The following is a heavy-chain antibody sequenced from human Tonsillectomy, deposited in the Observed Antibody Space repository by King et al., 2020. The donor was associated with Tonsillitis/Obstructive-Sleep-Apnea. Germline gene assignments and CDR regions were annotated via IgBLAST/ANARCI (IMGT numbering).Heavy chain of an antibody. CDR3: AKEPLWFGEFNPMDV. CDR1: GFTFSSYA. Sequence: VQLVESGGDLVQPGGSLRLSCAASGFTFSSYALSWVRQAPGKGLEWVSAISATGASTFYAESVRGRFTISRDNSKNTLYLQMNSLRDEDTAVYYCAKEPLWFGEFNPMDVWGQGTTVTVSS. D-gene: IGHD3-10*01. V-gene: IGHV3-23*04. CDR2: ISATGAST. J-gene: IGHJ6*02.